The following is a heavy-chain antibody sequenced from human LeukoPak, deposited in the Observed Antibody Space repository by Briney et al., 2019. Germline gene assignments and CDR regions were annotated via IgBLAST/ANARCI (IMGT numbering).Heavy chain of an antibody. V-gene: IGHV3-11*04. CDR2: ISSSGSTI. D-gene: IGHD1-26*01. J-gene: IGHJ4*02. Sequence: PGGSLRLSCAASGFTFSDYYMSWIRQAPGKGLEWVSYISSSGSTIYYADSVKGRFTISRDNAKNSLFLQMNSLRVEDTALYYCARDWSKGATDYWGQGTLVTVSS. CDR3: ARDWSKGATDY. CDR1: GFTFSDYY.